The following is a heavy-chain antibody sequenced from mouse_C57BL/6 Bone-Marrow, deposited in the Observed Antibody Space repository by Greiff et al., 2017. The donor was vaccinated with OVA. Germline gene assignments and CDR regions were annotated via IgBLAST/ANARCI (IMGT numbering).Heavy chain of an antibody. D-gene: IGHD1-1*01. J-gene: IGHJ2*01. CDR1: GFNIKDDY. V-gene: IGHV14-4*01. Sequence: DVKLQESGAELVRPGASVKLSCTASGFNIKDDYMHWVKQRPEQGLEWIGWIDPENGDTEYASKFQGKATITADTSSNTAYLQLSSLTSEDTAVYYCTTITTVVAPHFDYWGQGTTLTVSS. CDR3: TTITTVVAPHFDY. CDR2: IDPENGDT.